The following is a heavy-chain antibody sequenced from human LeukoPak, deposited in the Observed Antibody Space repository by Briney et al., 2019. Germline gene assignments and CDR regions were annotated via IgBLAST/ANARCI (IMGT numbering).Heavy chain of an antibody. CDR1: GFNFGEYY. V-gene: IGHV3-11*01. D-gene: IGHD3-10*01. CDR2: ISPNDVNR. J-gene: IGHJ4*02. CDR3: AGSGSPGDY. Sequence: GGSLRLSCGGSGFNFGEYYMRWIRQATGKGVEWISYISPNDVNRYYVDAVKGRFTVSRDNAKNSLFLQMKSLRVADTAVYYCAGSGSPGDYWGQGTLVTVSS.